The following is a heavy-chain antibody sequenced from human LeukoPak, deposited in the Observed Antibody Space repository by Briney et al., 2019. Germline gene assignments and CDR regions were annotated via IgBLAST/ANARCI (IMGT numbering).Heavy chain of an antibody. J-gene: IGHJ2*01. CDR1: GDSITSYY. Sequence: SETLSLTCTVSGDSITSYYWSWIRQPPGKGLEWIGYIYYSGSTNYNPSLKSRVTISVDTSKTQFSLTLSSVTAADTAVYYCARLYSGHGNRYFDLWGRGTLVTVFS. CDR2: IYYSGST. V-gene: IGHV4-59*08. CDR3: ARLYSGHGNRYFDL. D-gene: IGHD5-12*01.